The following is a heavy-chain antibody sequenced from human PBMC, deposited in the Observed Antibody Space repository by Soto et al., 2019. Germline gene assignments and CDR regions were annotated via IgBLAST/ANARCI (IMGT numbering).Heavy chain of an antibody. V-gene: IGHV4-38-2*01. CDR3: ARALSGSYSTYYFDY. J-gene: IGHJ4*02. D-gene: IGHD3-10*01. Sequence: PSETLSLTCAVSGYSISSGYYWGWIRQPPGKGLEWIGSIYHSGSTYYNPSLKSRVTISVDTSKNQFSLKLSSVTAADTAVYYCARALSGSYSTYYFDYWGQGTLVTVSS. CDR2: IYHSGST. CDR1: GYSISSGYY.